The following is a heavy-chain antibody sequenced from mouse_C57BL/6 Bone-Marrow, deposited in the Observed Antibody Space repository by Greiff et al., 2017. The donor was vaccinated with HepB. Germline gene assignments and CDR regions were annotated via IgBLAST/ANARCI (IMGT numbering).Heavy chain of an antibody. CDR1: GYTFTSYW. J-gene: IGHJ3*01. V-gene: IGHV1-69*01. Sequence: VQLQQPGAELVMPGASVKLSCKASGYTFTSYWMHWVKQRPGQGLEWIGEIDPSDSYTNYNQKFKRKSTLTVDKSSSTAYMQLSSLTSEDSAVYYCARPFAYWGQGTLVTVSA. CDR2: IDPSDSYT. CDR3: ARPFAY.